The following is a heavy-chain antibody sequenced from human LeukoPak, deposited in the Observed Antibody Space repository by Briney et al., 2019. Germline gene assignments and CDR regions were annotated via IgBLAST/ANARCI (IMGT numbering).Heavy chain of an antibody. CDR2: ISYDGSNE. CDR3: ARDLRKFRFFDY. CDR1: GFTFSSYV. V-gene: IGHV3-30*04. Sequence: GGSLRLSCAASGFTFSSYVMHWVRQAPGKGLEWVAIISYDGSNEYYADSVKGRFTISRDNSKNTLYLQMNSLRAEDTAVYYCARDLRKFRFFDYWGQGTLVTVSS. J-gene: IGHJ4*02.